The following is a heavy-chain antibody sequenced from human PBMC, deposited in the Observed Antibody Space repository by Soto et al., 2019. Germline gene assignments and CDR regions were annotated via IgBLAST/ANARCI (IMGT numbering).Heavy chain of an antibody. J-gene: IGHJ4*02. D-gene: IGHD4-17*01. CDR1: GFTFSSYW. CDR3: ASVNGDYVFDY. Sequence: GGSLRLSCVASGFTFSSYWMSWVRQAPGKGLEGVANIKQDGSEKYYADSVKGRFTISRDNSKNTLYLEMNSLRADDPAVYYCASVNGDYVFDYWGQGTQVTVSS. V-gene: IGHV3-7*01. CDR2: IKQDGSEK.